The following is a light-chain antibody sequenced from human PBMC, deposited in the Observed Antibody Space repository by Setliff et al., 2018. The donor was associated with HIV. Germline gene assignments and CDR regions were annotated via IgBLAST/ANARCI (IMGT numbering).Light chain of an antibody. Sequence: QSVLTQPPSVSGAPGQRVTISCTGNSSNIGTYDVHWYQQSPGAAPKLLIYSNSDRPSGVPARFSASKSATSASLAITGLQADDEGDYYCQSYDNRLSGGVFGGGTKGTVL. J-gene: IGLJ3*02. CDR2: SNS. CDR3: QSYDNRLSGGV. V-gene: IGLV1-40*01. CDR1: SSNIGTYD.